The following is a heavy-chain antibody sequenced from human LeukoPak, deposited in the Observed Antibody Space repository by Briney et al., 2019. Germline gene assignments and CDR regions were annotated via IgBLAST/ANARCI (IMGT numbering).Heavy chain of an antibody. CDR2: INAGNGNT. Sequence: GASVKVSCKASGYTFTSYAMHWVRQAPGQRLEWMGWINAGNGNTKYSQKLQGRVTMTTDTSTSTACMELRSLRSDDTAVYYCARDSITMIVGQQIFYGMDVWGQGTTVTVSS. CDR1: GYTFTSYA. CDR3: ARDSITMIVGQQIFYGMDV. D-gene: IGHD3-22*01. J-gene: IGHJ6*02. V-gene: IGHV1-3*01.